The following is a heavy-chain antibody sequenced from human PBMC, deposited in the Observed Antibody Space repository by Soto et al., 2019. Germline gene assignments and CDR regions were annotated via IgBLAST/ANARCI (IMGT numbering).Heavy chain of an antibody. CDR1: GFSLSDYY. V-gene: IGHV3-11*01. CDR3: TRDPRMTDF. Sequence: GGSLGLSCSASGFSLSDYYMTWIRQAPGKGLELLSYISPGGDIIKYADPVKGRFIISRDNAKNSLYLHMNSLRAEDTAVYYCTRDPRMTDFWGQGTLVTVSS. CDR2: ISPGGDII. J-gene: IGHJ4*02.